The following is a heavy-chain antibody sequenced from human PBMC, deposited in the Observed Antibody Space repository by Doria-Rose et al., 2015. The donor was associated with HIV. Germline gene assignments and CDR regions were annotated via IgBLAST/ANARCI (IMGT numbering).Heavy chain of an antibody. CDR3: VRDPPYFYDSRGFLPAY. V-gene: IGHV1-18*01. Sequence: WMGWLSGYNGNTNYAQKFLGRVTMTTDTSTSTGYMDLRSLRSDDTAVYYCVRDPPYFYDSRGFLPAYWGQGTLVTVAS. D-gene: IGHD3-22*01. J-gene: IGHJ4*02. CDR2: LSGYNGNT.